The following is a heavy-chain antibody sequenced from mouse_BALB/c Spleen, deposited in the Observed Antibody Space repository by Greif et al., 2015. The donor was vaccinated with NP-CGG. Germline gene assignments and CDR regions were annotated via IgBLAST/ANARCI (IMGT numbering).Heavy chain of an antibody. Sequence: EVQLQQSGTVLARPGASVKMSCKASGYSFTSYWMHWVKQRPGQGLEWIGAIYPGNSDTSYNQKFKGKAKLTAVPSASTAYMELSSLTNEDSAVYYCTRGYYGSSYLGYFDYWGQGATLAVSS. V-gene: IGHV1-5*01. CDR3: TRGYYGSSYLGYFDY. CDR2: IYPGNSDT. CDR1: GYSFTSYW. J-gene: IGHJ2*01. D-gene: IGHD1-1*01.